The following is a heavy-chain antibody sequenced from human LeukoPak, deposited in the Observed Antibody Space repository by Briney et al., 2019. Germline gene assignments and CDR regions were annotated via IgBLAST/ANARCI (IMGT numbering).Heavy chain of an antibody. CDR2: IYYSGST. CDR3: ATSIVGALGAFDI. D-gene: IGHD1-26*01. CDR1: GGSISSYY. Sequence: SETLSLTCTVSGGSISSYYWSWIRQPPGKGLEWIGYIYYSGSTNYNPSLKSRVTISVDTSKNQFSLKLSSVTAADTAVYYCATSIVGALGAFDIWGQGTMVTVSS. V-gene: IGHV4-59*01. J-gene: IGHJ3*02.